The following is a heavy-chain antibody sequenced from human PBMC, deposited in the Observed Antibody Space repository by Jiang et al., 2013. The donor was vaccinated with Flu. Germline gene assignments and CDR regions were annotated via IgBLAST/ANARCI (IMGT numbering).Heavy chain of an antibody. V-gene: IGHV6-1*01. J-gene: IGHJ6*02. CDR2: TYYKSKWYN. Sequence: QTLSLTCAISGDSVSSNSAAWNWIRQSPSRGLEWLGRTYYKSKWYNDYAVSVKSRITINPDTSKNQFSLQLNSVTPEDTAVYYCARDPQYSYGYYTRYYGMDVWGQGTTVTVSS. CDR1: GDSVSSNSAA. CDR3: ARDPQYSYGYYTRYYGMDV. D-gene: IGHD5-18*01.